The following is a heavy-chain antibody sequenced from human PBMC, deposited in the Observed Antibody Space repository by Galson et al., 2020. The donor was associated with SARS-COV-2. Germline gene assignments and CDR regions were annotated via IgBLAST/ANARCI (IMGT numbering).Heavy chain of an antibody. J-gene: IGHJ6*02. CDR2: VYYTGTT. CDR1: GASISSHY. Sequence: SETLSLTCSVSGASISSHYWTWIRQSPGKGLEYIGYVYYTGTTSYNPSLKSRATISVDTSKTHFSLNLKSMTAADTATYYCARLGVGGIAVGHGMDVWGQGTTVNVSS. D-gene: IGHD6-19*01. V-gene: IGHV4-59*08. CDR3: ARLGVGGIAVGHGMDV.